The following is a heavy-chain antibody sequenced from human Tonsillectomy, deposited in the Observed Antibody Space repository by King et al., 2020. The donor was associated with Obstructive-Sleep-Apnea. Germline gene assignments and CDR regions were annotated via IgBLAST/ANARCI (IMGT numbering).Heavy chain of an antibody. Sequence: VQLQQWGPGLLKPSETLSLTCAVYGESFSGCYWTWIRQPPGKGLEGIGEINHSGSTIYSPSLKSRVTISVDTSKNQFSLNLSLVTAADTAVYYCARLRAGQGSNAFDYWGQGTLVTVSS. V-gene: IGHV4-34*01. CDR3: ARLRAGQGSNAFDY. D-gene: IGHD1-26*01. CDR2: INHSGST. CDR1: GESFSGCY. J-gene: IGHJ4*02.